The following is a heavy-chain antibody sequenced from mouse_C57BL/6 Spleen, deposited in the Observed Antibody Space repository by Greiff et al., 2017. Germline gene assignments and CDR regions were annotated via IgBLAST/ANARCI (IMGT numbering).Heavy chain of an antibody. CDR1: GFTFSSYT. D-gene: IGHD1-1*01. V-gene: IGHV5-9*01. CDR3: ARQSFITTVVARRYYFDY. J-gene: IGHJ2*01. CDR2: ISGGGGNT. Sequence: DVQLVESGGGLVKPGGSLKLSCAASGFTFSSYTMSWVRQTPEKRLEWVATISGGGGNTYYPDSVKGRFTISRDNAKNTLYLQMSSLRSEDTALYYCARQSFITTVVARRYYFDYWGQGTTLTVSS.